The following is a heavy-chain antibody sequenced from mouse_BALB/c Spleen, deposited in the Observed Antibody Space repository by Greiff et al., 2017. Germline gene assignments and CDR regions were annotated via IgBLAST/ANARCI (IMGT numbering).Heavy chain of an antibody. CDR3: ARPIYYGNYGSMDY. D-gene: IGHD2-1*01. J-gene: IGHJ4*01. CDR1: GFSLTSYG. CDR2: IWAGGST. V-gene: IGHV2-9*02. Sequence: VMLVESGPGLVAPSQSLSITCTVSGFSLTSYGVHWVRQPPGKGLEWLGVIWAGGSTNYNSALMSRLSISKDNSKSQVFLKMNSLQTDDTAMYYCARPIYYGNYGSMDYWGQGTSVTVSS.